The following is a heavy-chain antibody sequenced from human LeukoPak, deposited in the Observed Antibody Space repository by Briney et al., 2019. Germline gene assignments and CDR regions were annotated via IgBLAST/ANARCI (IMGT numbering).Heavy chain of an antibody. CDR3: VSFYETY. CDR1: GNYW. J-gene: IGHJ4*02. Sequence: GVSLRRSCAASGNYWMHWVRQVPGKGLVWVSHINSDGSWTSYADPVKGRFTISKDNAKNTVYLQMNSLRAEDTAVYYCVSFYETYWGRGTLVTVSS. CDR2: INSDGSWT. D-gene: IGHD2/OR15-2a*01. V-gene: IGHV3-74*01.